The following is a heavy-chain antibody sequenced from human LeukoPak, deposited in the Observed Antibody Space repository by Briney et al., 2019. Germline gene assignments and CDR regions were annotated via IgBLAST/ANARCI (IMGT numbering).Heavy chain of an antibody. V-gene: IGHV3-30-3*01. CDR3: ARAPQSDTVTTPRPKKKIDY. J-gene: IGHJ4*02. D-gene: IGHD4-17*01. CDR2: ISYDGSNK. Sequence: GGSLRLSCAASGFTFSSYAMHWVRQAPGKGLEWVAVISYDGSNKYYADSVKGRFTISRDNSKNTLYLQMNSLRAEDTAVSYCARAPQSDTVTTPRPKKKIDYWGQGTLVTVSS. CDR1: GFTFSSYA.